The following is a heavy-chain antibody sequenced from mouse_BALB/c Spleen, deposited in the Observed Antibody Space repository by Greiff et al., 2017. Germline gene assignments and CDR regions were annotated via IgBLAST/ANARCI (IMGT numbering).Heavy chain of an antibody. Sequence: EVKLQQSGAELVRSGASVKLSCTASGFNIKDYYMHWVKQRPEQGLEWIGWIDPENGDTEYAPKFQGKATMTADTSSNTAYLQLSSLTSEDTAVYYCTGTGWFAYWGQGTLVTVSA. CDR2: IDPENGDT. CDR1: GFNIKDYY. V-gene: IGHV14-4*02. CDR3: TGTGWFAY. J-gene: IGHJ3*01.